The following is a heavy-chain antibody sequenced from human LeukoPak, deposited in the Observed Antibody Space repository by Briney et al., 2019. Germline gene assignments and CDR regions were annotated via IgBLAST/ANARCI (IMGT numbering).Heavy chain of an antibody. D-gene: IGHD3-10*01. Sequence: SETLSLTCTVSGGSISGNNYYWGWIRQPPGKGLEWFGSIDYSGSTNYNPSLKSRVTISVDTSKNQFSLKVTSVTAADTAVYHCAKIGGYMVRGVENWFDPWGQGTLVTVSS. CDR1: GGSISGNNYY. CDR2: IDYSGST. J-gene: IGHJ5*02. V-gene: IGHV4-39*01. CDR3: AKIGGYMVRGVENWFDP.